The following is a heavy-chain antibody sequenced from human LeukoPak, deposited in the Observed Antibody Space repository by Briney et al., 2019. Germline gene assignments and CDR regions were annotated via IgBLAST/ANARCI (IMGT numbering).Heavy chain of an antibody. J-gene: IGHJ3*02. D-gene: IGHD4/OR15-4a*01. CDR3: AKVSLNMVNDAFDI. CDR2: INSDGSTT. V-gene: IGHV3-74*01. CDR1: GFTFSSYW. Sequence: GGSLRLSCAASGFTFSSYWMHWVRQAPGKGLVWVSRINSDGSTTNYADSVKGRFTVSRDNAKNTPYLQMNSLRAEDTAMYYCAKVSLNMVNDAFDIWGQGTMVSVSS.